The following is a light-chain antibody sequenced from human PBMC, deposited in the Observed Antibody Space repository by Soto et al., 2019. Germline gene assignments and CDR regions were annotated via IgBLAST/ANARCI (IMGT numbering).Light chain of an antibody. CDR3: QQYNIWPPLT. V-gene: IGKV3-20*01. J-gene: IGKJ4*01. CDR1: QSVRSIY. Sequence: EIVLTQSPGTLSLSPGERATLSCRASQSVRSIYLAWYQQKPGQAPRLLIHGTSSRATGIPDRFSGSGSGTDFTLTISSLQSEDFGLYYCQQYNIWPPLTFGGGTKVEIK. CDR2: GTS.